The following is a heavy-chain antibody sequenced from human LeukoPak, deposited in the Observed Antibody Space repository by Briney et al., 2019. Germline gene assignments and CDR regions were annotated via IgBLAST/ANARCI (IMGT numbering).Heavy chain of an antibody. Sequence: PGGSLRLSCAASGFSVSSNYMSWVRQAPGKALEWVSVIYGGDSKYYADSVKGRFTISRDNPENTLYLQMDRLRVEDTAVYYCVRDRGHFTRGSSYFDYWGQGTLVTVSS. CDR1: GFSVSSNY. CDR2: IYGGDSK. D-gene: IGHD5-12*01. J-gene: IGHJ4*02. CDR3: VRDRGHFTRGSSYFDY. V-gene: IGHV3-66*01.